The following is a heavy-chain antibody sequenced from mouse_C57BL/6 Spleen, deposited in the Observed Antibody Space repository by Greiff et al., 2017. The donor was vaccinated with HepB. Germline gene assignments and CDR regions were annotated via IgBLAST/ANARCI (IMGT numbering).Heavy chain of an antibody. Sequence: QVQLQQPGAELVMPGASVKLSCKASGYTFTSYWMHWVKQRPGQGLEWIGEIDPSDSYTNYNQKFKGKSTLTVDKSSSTAYMQLSSLTSEDSAVYYCARGPFYDDYDGYFDVWGTGTTVTVSS. D-gene: IGHD2-4*01. CDR3: ARGPFYDDYDGYFDV. CDR1: GYTFTSYW. CDR2: IDPSDSYT. J-gene: IGHJ1*03. V-gene: IGHV1-69*01.